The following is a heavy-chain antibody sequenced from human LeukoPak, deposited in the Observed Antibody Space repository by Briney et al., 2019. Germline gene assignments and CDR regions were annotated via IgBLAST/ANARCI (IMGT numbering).Heavy chain of an antibody. D-gene: IGHD3-10*01. CDR1: GGSISNYY. V-gene: IGHV4-59*08. CDR3: ARTGYYASGSSYYYGMDV. J-gene: IGHJ6*02. Sequence: KPSETLSLTCTVSGGSISNYYWSWIRQPPGKGLEWIGYIFYGGSTNYNPSLESRVTISIDTSKNQFSLKLNSVTAADTAVYYCARTGYYASGSSYYYGMDVWGQGTTVTVSS. CDR2: IFYGGST.